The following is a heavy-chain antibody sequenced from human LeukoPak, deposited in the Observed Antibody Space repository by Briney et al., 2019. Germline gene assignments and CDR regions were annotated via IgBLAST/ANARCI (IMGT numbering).Heavy chain of an antibody. CDR2: IYTSGST. J-gene: IGHJ5*02. Sequence: PSETLSLTCAVYGGSFSGYYWSWIRQPAGKGLEWIGRIYTSGSTNYNPSLKSRVTMSVDTSKNQFSLKLSSVTAADTAVYYCARDLEGWFDPWGQGTLVTVSS. CDR1: GGSFSGYY. V-gene: IGHV4-59*10. CDR3: ARDLEGWFDP.